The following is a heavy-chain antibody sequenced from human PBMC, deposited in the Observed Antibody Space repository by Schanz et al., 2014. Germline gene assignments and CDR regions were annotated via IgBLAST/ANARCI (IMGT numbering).Heavy chain of an antibody. CDR1: GLIFSNYV. CDR3: ARDFLLEQLGYSHYYYAMDV. J-gene: IGHJ6*02. Sequence: EVQLVESGGGWVQPGGSLRLSCAASGLIFSNYVMSWVRQAPGKGPEWVANIKHDGSVKDYVDSVEGRFTISRDNAKRSLFLQMNSLRVEDTAVYYCARDFLLEQLGYSHYYYAMDVWGQGTTVTVS. D-gene: IGHD2-15*01. V-gene: IGHV3-7*01. CDR2: IKHDGSVK.